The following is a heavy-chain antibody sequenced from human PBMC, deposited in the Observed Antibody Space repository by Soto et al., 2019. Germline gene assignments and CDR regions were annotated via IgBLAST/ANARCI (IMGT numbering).Heavy chain of an antibody. CDR3: ARIATVTTLYYGMDV. CDR1: GGSISSSSYC. CDR2: IYYSGST. J-gene: IGHJ6*02. Sequence: TSETLSLTCTVSGGSISSSSYCWGWIRQPPGKGLEWIGSIYYSGSTYYNPSLKSRVTISVDTSKNQFSLKLSSVTAADTAVYYCARIATVTTLYYGMDVWGQGTTVTVSS. D-gene: IGHD4-17*01. V-gene: IGHV4-39*01.